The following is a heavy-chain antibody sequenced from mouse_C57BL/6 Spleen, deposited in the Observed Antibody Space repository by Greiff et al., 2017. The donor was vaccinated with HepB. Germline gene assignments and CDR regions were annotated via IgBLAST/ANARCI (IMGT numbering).Heavy chain of an antibody. CDR3: ARPHYYGSDYYAMDY. V-gene: IGHV5-9*01. CDR1: GFTFSSYT. Sequence: EVKVIESGGGLVKPGGSLKLSCAASGFTFSSYTMSWVRQTPEKRLEWVATISGGGGNTYYPDSVKGRFTISRDNAKNTLYLQMSSLRSEDTALYYCARPHYYGSDYYAMDYWGQGTSVTVSS. D-gene: IGHD1-1*01. J-gene: IGHJ4*01. CDR2: ISGGGGNT.